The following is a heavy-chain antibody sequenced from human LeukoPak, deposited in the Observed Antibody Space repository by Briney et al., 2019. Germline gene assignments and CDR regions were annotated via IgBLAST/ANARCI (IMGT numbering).Heavy chain of an antibody. D-gene: IGHD3-22*01. J-gene: IGHJ4*02. V-gene: IGHV4-34*01. CDR2: INHSGST. CDR1: GGSFSGYY. CDR3: ARDSSGYPPSQNFDY. Sequence: SETLSLTCAVYGGSFSGYYWSWIRQPPGKGLEWIGEINHSGSTNYNPSLKSRVTISADTSKNQFSLKLSSVTAADTAVYYCARDSSGYPPSQNFDYWGQGTLLTVSS.